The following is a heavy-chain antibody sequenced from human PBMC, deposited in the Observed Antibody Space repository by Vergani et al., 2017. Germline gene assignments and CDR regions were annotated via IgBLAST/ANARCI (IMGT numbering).Heavy chain of an antibody. D-gene: IGHD1-7*01. Sequence: QVQLQESGPGLVKPSQTLTLTCTVPGGSISRGGYYWNWIRQHPGKGLEWIGYIYYSGSTNYNPSLKSRVTRSVDTSKNQFSLKLSSVTAADTAVYYCARETGTTGAGAFDIWGQGTMVTVSS. CDR1: GGSISRGGYY. V-gene: IGHV4-61*08. J-gene: IGHJ3*02. CDR2: IYYSGST. CDR3: ARETGTTGAGAFDI.